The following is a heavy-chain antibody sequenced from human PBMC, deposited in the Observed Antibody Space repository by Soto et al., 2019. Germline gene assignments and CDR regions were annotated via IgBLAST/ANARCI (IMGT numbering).Heavy chain of an antibody. CDR3: TRGSSGYSHD. CDR2: INSDGSST. J-gene: IGHJ4*02. CDR1: GFTFSSYW. Sequence: EVQLVESGGGLVQPGGSLRLSCAASGFTFSSYWMHWVRQVPGKGLVWVSHINSDGSSTGYADSVKGRFTISRDNAKNTLYIQMNSLRAEDTAVYYCTRGSSGYSHDWGQGTLVTVSS. D-gene: IGHD5-18*01. V-gene: IGHV3-74*01.